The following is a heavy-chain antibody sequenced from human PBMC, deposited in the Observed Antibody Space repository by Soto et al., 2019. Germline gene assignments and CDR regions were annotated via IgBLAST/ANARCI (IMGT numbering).Heavy chain of an antibody. CDR2: SRNKANGYTI. J-gene: IGHJ4*02. Sequence: EVPLVESGGDLVQPGGSLRLSCAVSGFIFSDHYMDWVRQAPGKGLEWVARSRNKANGYTIEYAASVKGRFTISRDDSKDSLYLQMNSLKTEDTAVYYCVREPQLTSVTAFDYWGQGTLVTVSS. CDR1: GFIFSDHY. D-gene: IGHD2-21*02. V-gene: IGHV3-72*01. CDR3: VREPQLTSVTAFDY.